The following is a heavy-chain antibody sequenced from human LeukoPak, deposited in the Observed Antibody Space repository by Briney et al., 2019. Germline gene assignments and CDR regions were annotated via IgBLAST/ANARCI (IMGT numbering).Heavy chain of an antibody. CDR2: ISDSGSST. V-gene: IGHV3-23*01. CDR1: GGSFSGYY. D-gene: IGHD4-17*01. Sequence: ETLSLTCAVYGGSFSGYYLSWIRQPPGKGLEWVSAISDSGSSTYYADSVKGRFTISRDNSKNTLDLQMNSLRAEDTAVYYCAKNLRRTAVNMGFCDYWGEGTLVTVPS. CDR3: AKNLRRTAVNMGFCDY. J-gene: IGHJ4*02.